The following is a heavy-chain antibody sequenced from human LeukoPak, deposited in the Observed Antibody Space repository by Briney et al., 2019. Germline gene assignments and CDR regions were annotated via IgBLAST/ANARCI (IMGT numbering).Heavy chain of an antibody. D-gene: IGHD4-11*01. J-gene: IGHJ6*03. V-gene: IGHV3-21*01. Sequence: GGSLRLSCAASAFTFSSYSMNWVRQAPGKGLEWVSSISSSGSYIYYADSVKGRFTISRDNAKNSLYLQMNSLRAEDTAVYYCTRVEETATTAAIIRKYSYYYYYMDVWGKGNTVTVSS. CDR3: TRVEETATTAAIIRKYSYYYYYMDV. CDR2: ISSSGSYI. CDR1: AFTFSSYS.